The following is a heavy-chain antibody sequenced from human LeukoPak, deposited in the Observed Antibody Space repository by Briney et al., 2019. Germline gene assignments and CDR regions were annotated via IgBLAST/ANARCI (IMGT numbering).Heavy chain of an antibody. CDR1: GFTFSSYA. Sequence: GGSLRLSCAASGFTFSSYAMSWVRQAPGKGLEWVSAISGSGGSTYYADSVKGRFTISRDNSKNTVYLQMNSLRVEDTAVYYCARDLYVAVAGNAFDGFDIWGQGTMVTVSS. V-gene: IGHV3-23*01. D-gene: IGHD6-19*01. J-gene: IGHJ3*02. CDR3: ARDLYVAVAGNAFDGFDI. CDR2: ISGSGGST.